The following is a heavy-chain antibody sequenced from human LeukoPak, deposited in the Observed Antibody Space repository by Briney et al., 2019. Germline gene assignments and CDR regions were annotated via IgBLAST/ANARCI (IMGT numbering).Heavy chain of an antibody. J-gene: IGHJ5*02. Sequence: PGGSLRLSCAASGFTFSNYGMHWVRQAPGKGLEWVAVISSDGNTKYYADSVKGRFTISRDNSKSTLYLQMNSLRADDTAVYYCARVLREWLLFGWFDPWGQGTLVTVSS. V-gene: IGHV3-30*03. CDR1: GFTFSNYG. CDR3: ARVLREWLLFGWFDP. CDR2: ISSDGNTK. D-gene: IGHD3-3*01.